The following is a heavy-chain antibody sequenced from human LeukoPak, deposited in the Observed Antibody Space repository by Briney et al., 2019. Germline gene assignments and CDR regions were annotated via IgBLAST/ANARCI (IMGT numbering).Heavy chain of an antibody. V-gene: IGHV1-69*13. CDR1: GGTFISYA. D-gene: IGHD3-9*01. Sequence: SVKASCKASGGTFISYAISWVRQAPGKGLEWMGGIIPIFGTANYVQKFQGRVTIPADQSTSTAHMELSSLRSEDTAVYYCARAGLTLPNPFDWLLYSWGQGTLVTVSS. CDR3: ARAGLTLPNPFDWLLYS. J-gene: IGHJ4*02. CDR2: IIPIFGTA.